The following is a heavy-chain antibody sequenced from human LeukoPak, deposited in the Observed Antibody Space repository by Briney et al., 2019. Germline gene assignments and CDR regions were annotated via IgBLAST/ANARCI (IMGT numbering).Heavy chain of an antibody. J-gene: IGHJ4*02. Sequence: GGSLRLSCAASGFTFSSYAMRWVRQAPGKGLEWVSTISGSGGSTYYADSVKGRFTISRDNSKNTLYLQMNSLRAEDTAVYYCAKGQGSSAGRFDYWGQGTLVTVSS. CDR3: AKGQGSSAGRFDY. V-gene: IGHV3-23*01. CDR1: GFTFSSYA. D-gene: IGHD6-13*01. CDR2: ISGSGGST.